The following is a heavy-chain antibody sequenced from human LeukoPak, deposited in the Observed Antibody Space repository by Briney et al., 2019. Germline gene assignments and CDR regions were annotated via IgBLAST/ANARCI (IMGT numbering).Heavy chain of an antibody. J-gene: IGHJ4*02. CDR3: ARCPSWLVPYFDY. D-gene: IGHD6-19*01. CDR2: INPNSGGT. Sequence: ASVKVSCKASGYTFTGYYMHWVRQAPGQGLEWMGWINPNSGGTNYAQKFQGRVTMTRDTSISTAYMELSRLRSDDTAVYYCARCPSWLVPYFDYWGRGTLVTVSS. V-gene: IGHV1-2*02. CDR1: GYTFTGYY.